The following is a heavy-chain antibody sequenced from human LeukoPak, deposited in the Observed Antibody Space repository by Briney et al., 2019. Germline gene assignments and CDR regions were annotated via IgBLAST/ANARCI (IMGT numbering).Heavy chain of an antibody. J-gene: IGHJ4*02. CDR3: ARARGYSSGRYYFDY. D-gene: IGHD6-19*01. Sequence: GASVKVSCKASGGTFSSYAISWVRQAPGQGLEWMGGIIPIFGTANYAQKLQGRVTMTTDTSTSTAYMELRSLRSDDTAVYYCARARGYSSGRYYFDYWGQGTLVTVSS. V-gene: IGHV1-69*05. CDR2: IIPIFGTA. CDR1: GGTFSSYA.